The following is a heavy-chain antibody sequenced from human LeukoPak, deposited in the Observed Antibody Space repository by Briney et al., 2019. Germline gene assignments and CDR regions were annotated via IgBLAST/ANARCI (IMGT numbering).Heavy chain of an antibody. CDR2: IYYSGIT. CDR3: ARQTYYYDSSGYHYYFDY. J-gene: IGHJ4*02. CDR1: GGSISSYY. V-gene: IGHV4-59*08. D-gene: IGHD3-22*01. Sequence: SETLSLTCTVAGGSISSYYWSWIRQPPGKGLEWIGYIYYSGITNYNPSLKSRVTISVDTSKNQFSLKLSSVSASDTAVYYCARQTYYYDSSGYHYYFDYWGQGTLVAVSS.